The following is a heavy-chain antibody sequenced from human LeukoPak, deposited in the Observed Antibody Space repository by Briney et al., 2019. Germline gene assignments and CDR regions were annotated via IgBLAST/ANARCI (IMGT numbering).Heavy chain of an antibody. D-gene: IGHD3-3*01. V-gene: IGHV3-30*04. CDR3: ARDCGFLEWLFGVDY. CDR1: GFTFSSYA. CDR2: VSYDGSNK. J-gene: IGHJ4*02. Sequence: GGSLRLSCAASGFTFSSYAMSWVRQAPGKGLEWVAVVSYDGSNKYYADSVKGRFTISRDNSKNTLYLQMNSLRAEDTAVYYCARDCGFLEWLFGVDYWGQGTLVTVSS.